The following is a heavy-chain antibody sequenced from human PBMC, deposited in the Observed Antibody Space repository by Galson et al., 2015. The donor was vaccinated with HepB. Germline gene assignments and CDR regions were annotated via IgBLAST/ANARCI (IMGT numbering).Heavy chain of an antibody. CDR2: ISTSSSYT. D-gene: IGHD3-10*01. J-gene: IGHJ6*02. V-gene: IGHV3-11*05. CDR3: ARDNPPPRIWLGDNVGMDV. CDR1: GFTFSDYY. Sequence: SLRLSCAASGFTFSDYYMSWIRQAPGKGLEWVSYISTSSSYTNYADSVKGRFTISRDNAKNSLYLQMNSLRAEDTAVYYCARDNPPPRIWLGDNVGMDVWGQGTTVTVSS.